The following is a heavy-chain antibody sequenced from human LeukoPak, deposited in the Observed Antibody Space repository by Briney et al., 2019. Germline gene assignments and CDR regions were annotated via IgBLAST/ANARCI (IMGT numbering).Heavy chain of an antibody. V-gene: IGHV3-30*02. D-gene: IGHD1-26*01. CDR3: SGSYSY. J-gene: IGHJ4*02. CDR1: GFTFGHYG. Sequence: GGSLRLSCAASGFTFGHYGMHWVRQAPGKGLEWVAFIRYDGSDKYYADSVKGRFTISRDNSKNTLYLQMNSLRPEDTAVYFCSGSYSYWGQGTLVTVSS. CDR2: IRYDGSDK.